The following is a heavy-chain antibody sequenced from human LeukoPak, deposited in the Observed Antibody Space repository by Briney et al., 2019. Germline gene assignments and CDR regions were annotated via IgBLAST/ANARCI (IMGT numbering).Heavy chain of an antibody. J-gene: IGHJ4*02. CDR3: AAVEWELADHRYYFDY. D-gene: IGHD1-26*01. Sequence: ASVKVSCKASGFTFTSSAVQWVRQARGQRLEWIGWIVVGSGNTNYAQKFQERVTITRDMSTSTAYMELSSLRSEDTAVYYCAAVEWELADHRYYFDYWGQGTLVTVSS. V-gene: IGHV1-58*01. CDR2: IVVGSGNT. CDR1: GFTFTSSA.